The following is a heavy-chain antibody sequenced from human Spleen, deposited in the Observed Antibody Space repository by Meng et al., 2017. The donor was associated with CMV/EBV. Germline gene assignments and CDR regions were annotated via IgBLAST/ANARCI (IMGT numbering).Heavy chain of an antibody. V-gene: IGHV3-9*01. CDR2: INWNSGNI. Sequence: SLKISCAASGFTFDHYAMHWVRQVPGRGLEWVSGINWNSGNINYADSVKGRFTISRDNTNNSLYLQMNSLRDDDTALYYCAKGGVYCSSTSCSPGDDYFDYWGQGTLVTVSS. J-gene: IGHJ4*02. CDR3: AKGGVYCSSTSCSPGDDYFDY. CDR1: GFTFDHYA. D-gene: IGHD2-2*01.